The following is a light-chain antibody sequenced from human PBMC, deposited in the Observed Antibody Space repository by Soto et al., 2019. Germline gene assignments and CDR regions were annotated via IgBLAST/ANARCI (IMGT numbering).Light chain of an antibody. V-gene: IGLV2-14*01. CDR2: EVS. CDR1: SSDVGGYNY. CDR3: TSYTSSSTLVI. J-gene: IGLJ2*01. Sequence: QSVLTQPASVSGSPGQSITISCTRTSSDVGGYNYVSWYQQHPGKAPKLMIYEVSNRPSGVSNRFSGSKSGNTASLTISGLQADDDANYYCTSYTSSSTLVIFGGGTKLTVL.